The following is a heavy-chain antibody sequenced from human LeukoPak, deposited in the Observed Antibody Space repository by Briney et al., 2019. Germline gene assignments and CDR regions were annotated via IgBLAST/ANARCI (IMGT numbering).Heavy chain of an antibody. CDR2: ISGSGSNK. CDR1: GLTFSDYF. J-gene: IGHJ4*02. V-gene: IGHV3-11*04. D-gene: IGHD6-19*01. Sequence: GGSLRLSCAVSGLTFSDYFMTWIRQAPGKGLEWVSYISGSGSNKYYADSVKGRFTISRDNAKNSLYLQMNSLRVEDTAVYYCATSQSSVAGIVGDWGQGTLVTVSS. CDR3: ATSQSSVAGIVGD.